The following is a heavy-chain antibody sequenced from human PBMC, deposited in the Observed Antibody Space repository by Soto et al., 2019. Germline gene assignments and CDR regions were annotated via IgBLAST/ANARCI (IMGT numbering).Heavy chain of an antibody. CDR1: GFTFSSYD. D-gene: IGHD4-17*01. J-gene: IGHJ6*02. V-gene: IGHV3-13*04. CDR3: ARVRSDYGDGYYYYGMDV. CDR2: IGTAGYT. Sequence: EVQLVESGGGLVQPGGSLRLSCAASGFTFSSYDMHWVRQATGNGLEWVSAIGTAGYTYYPGSVKGRFTISRENAKNSLYLQMNSLRAGDTAVYYCARVRSDYGDGYYYYGMDVWGQGTTVTVSS.